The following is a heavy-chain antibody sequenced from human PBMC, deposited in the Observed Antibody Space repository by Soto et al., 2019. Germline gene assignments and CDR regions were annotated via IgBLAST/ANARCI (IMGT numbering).Heavy chain of an antibody. CDR3: ASIGSGWVTFDY. V-gene: IGHV4-39*01. D-gene: IGHD6-19*01. CDR2: IYYSGST. Sequence: SETLSLTCTVSGGSISSSSYYWGWIRQPPGKGLEWIGSIYYSGSTYYNPSLKSRVTISVDTSKNQFSLKLSSVTAADTAVYYCASIGSGWVTFDYWGQGTLVTVSS. J-gene: IGHJ4*02. CDR1: GGSISSSSYY.